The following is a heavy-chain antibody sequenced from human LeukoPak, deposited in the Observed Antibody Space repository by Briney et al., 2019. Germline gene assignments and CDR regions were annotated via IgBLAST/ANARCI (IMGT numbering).Heavy chain of an antibody. CDR2: ITSSGGGT. D-gene: IGHD1-14*01. CDR3: ARDLTLSEKFFDY. CDR1: GFTFSSYG. Sequence: GGSLRLSCAASGFTFSSYGMSWVRQAPGKGLEWVPSITSSGGGTYYADSVKGRFTVSRDNSKNTLYLQMNSLSAEDTAIYYCARDLTLSEKFFDYWGQGTLVTVSS. J-gene: IGHJ4*02. V-gene: IGHV3-23*01.